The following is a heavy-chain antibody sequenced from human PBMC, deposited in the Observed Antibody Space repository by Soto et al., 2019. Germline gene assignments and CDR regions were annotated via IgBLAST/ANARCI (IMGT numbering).Heavy chain of an antibody. CDR2: ISAYNGNT. V-gene: IGHV1-18*01. J-gene: IGHJ3*02. D-gene: IGHD6-19*01. CDR1: GYTFTSYA. CDR3: ARGYASSGSDAFDI. Sequence: ASVKVSCKASGYTFTSYAMHWVRQAPGQRLEWMGWISAYNGNTNYAQKLQGRVTMTTDTSTSTAYMELRSLRSDDTAVYYCARGYASSGSDAFDIWGQGTMVTVSS.